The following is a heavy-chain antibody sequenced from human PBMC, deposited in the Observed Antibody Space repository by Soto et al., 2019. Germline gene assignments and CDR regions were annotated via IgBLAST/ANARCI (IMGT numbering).Heavy chain of an antibody. V-gene: IGHV3-11*06. CDR3: AAVHFQVPSSVLWFDP. Sequence: GGSLRLSCVGSDFSLSGSYMSWVRQAPGKGLEWLSFISMSGSYKTYAASVEGRFTISRDNVKNILYLQMDSLRAADTAMYFCAAVHFQVPSSVLWFDPWGQGTPVTVSS. CDR2: ISMSGSYK. D-gene: IGHD6-19*01. CDR1: DFSLSGSY. J-gene: IGHJ5*02.